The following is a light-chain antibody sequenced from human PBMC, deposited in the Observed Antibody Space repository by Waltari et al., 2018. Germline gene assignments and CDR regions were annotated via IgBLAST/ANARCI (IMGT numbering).Light chain of an antibody. J-gene: IGLJ3*02. CDR3: YSTDISGSLWV. CDR1: ALPRKY. CDR2: EDT. Sequence: SYELTQPPSVSVSPGQPARIACSGDALPRKYAYWYQNKSGQAPVLVIYEDTKRPSAIPERFSGSSSGAVATLTISGAQEEDEADYYCYSTDISGSLWVFGGGTKVTVL. V-gene: IGLV3-10*01.